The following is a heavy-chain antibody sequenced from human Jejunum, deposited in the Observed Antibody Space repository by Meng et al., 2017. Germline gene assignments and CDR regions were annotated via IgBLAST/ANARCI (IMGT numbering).Heavy chain of an antibody. D-gene: IGHD5-12*01. CDR1: GITFSSYW. Sequence: GESLKISCAASGITFSSYWMHWFRRVPGKGLEWVSRIDTDGSATDYAYSVKGRFTTSRDNAKNTLYLQMNSLTAEDTAIYYCARDHRATISDWNFDSWGRGTLVTVSS. V-gene: IGHV3-74*01. CDR3: ARDHRATISDWNFDS. CDR2: IDTDGSAT. J-gene: IGHJ2*01.